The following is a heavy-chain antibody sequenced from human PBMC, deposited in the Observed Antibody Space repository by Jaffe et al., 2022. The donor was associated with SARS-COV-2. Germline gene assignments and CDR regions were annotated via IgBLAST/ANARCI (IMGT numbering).Heavy chain of an antibody. D-gene: IGHD6-13*01. J-gene: IGHJ6*02. CDR2: IIPIFGTA. CDR1: GGTFSSYA. Sequence: QVQLVQSGAEVKKPGSSVKVSCKASGGTFSSYAISWVRQAPGQGLEWMGGIIPIFGTANYAQKFQGRVTITADESTSTAYMELSSLRSEDTAVYYCASPERGIAAAYYGMDVWGQGTTVTVSS. V-gene: IGHV1-69*01. CDR3: ASPERGIAAAYYGMDV.